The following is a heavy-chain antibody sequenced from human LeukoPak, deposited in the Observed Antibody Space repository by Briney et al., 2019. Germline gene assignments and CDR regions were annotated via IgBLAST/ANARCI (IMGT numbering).Heavy chain of an antibody. CDR1: GGSISSYY. CDR2: IYYSGST. J-gene: IGHJ4*02. V-gene: IGHV4-59*01. Sequence: MASETLSLTCTVSGGSISSYYWSWIRQPPGKGLEWIGYIYYSGSTNYNPSLKSRVTISVDTSKNQFSLKLSSVTAADTAVYYCARDSVGGFDYWGQGTLVTVSS. CDR3: ARDSVGGFDY. D-gene: IGHD3-10*01.